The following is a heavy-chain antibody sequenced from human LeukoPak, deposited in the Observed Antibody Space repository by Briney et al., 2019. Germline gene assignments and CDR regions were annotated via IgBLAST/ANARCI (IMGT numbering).Heavy chain of an antibody. CDR3: ARDPLPYYYDSSGYYYDY. V-gene: IGHV3-7*01. D-gene: IGHD3-22*01. CDR1: GFTFSSYW. CDR2: IKQDGSEK. Sequence: GGPLRLSCAASGFTFSSYWMSWVRQAPGKGLEWVANIKQDGSEKYYVDSVKGRFTISRDNAKNSLYLQMNSLRAEDTAVYYCARDPLPYYYDSSGYYYDYWGQGTLVTVSS. J-gene: IGHJ4*02.